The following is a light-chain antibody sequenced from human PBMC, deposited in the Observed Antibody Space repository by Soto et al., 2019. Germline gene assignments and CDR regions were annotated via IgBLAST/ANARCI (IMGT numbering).Light chain of an antibody. V-gene: IGKV1-33*01. Sequence: DIRMTQSPPSLSASVGDRVTITCQASQDIINYLNWYQQKPGKAPKLLIYDASNLETGVPSRFSGSGSGTDFTFTISSLQPEDIATYYCQQYDNLPLPFGGGTKVAIK. CDR3: QQYDNLPLP. CDR1: QDIINY. CDR2: DAS. J-gene: IGKJ4*01.